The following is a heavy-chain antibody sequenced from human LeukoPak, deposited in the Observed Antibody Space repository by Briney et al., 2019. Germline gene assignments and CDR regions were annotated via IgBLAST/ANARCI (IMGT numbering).Heavy chain of an antibody. CDR1: GYTFTGYY. J-gene: IGHJ4*02. Sequence: ASVKVSCKASGYTFTGYYMHWVRQAPGQGLEWMGWINPYSGGTNYAQKFQGRVTMTRDTSISTACMELSRLRSDDRAVYYCARAHIGNDLLIDYWGQGTLVTVSP. D-gene: IGHD2-21*01. V-gene: IGHV1-2*02. CDR2: INPYSGGT. CDR3: ARAHIGNDLLIDY.